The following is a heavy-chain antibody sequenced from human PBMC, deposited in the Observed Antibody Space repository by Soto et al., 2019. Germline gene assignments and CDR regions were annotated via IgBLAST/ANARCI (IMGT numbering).Heavy chain of an antibody. J-gene: IGHJ6*02. CDR3: ARQNYYSGMDV. V-gene: IGHV1-18*01. Sequence: ASVKVSCKASGGTFSSCAISWVRQAPGQGLEWMGWISAYNGNTNYAQMLQGRVTMTTDTSTATAYMELRSLRSDDTAVYYCARQNYYSGMDVWGQGTTVTVSS. CDR2: ISAYNGNT. CDR1: GGTFSSCA.